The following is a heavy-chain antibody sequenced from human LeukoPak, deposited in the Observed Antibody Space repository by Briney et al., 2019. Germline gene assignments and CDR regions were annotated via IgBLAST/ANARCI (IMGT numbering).Heavy chain of an antibody. J-gene: IGHJ5*02. CDR3: AREVSRQQLVPGNLGGWFDP. D-gene: IGHD6-13*01. CDR2: INSDGSST. CDR1: GFTFSIYW. V-gene: IGHV3-74*01. Sequence: GGSLRLSCAASGFTFSIYWMHWVRQTPGKELVWVSRINSDGSSTNYADSVKGRFTISRDNAKSTLYLQMNSLRAEDTALYHCAREVSRQQLVPGNLGGWFDPWGQGTLVTVSS.